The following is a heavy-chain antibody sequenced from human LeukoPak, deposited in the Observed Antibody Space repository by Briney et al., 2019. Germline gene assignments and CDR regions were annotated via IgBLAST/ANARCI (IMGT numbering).Heavy chain of an antibody. V-gene: IGHV1-2*02. Sequence: ASVKVSCKASGYTFTGYYMHWVRQAPGQGLEWMGWINPNSGDTAYAQKFQGRVAMTRDTSISTAYMELSSLRSEDTAVYYCARGLGDYYDXXTYSYAVPAHWGQGTLVT. CDR3: ARGLGDYYDXXTYSYAVPAH. J-gene: IGHJ4*02. CDR2: INPNSGDT. CDR1: GYTFTGYY. D-gene: IGHD3-22*01.